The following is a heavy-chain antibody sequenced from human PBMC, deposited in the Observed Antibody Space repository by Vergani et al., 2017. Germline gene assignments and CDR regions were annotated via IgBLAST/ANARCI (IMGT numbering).Heavy chain of an antibody. Sequence: QVQLQQSGPGLVNASQTLSLTCSGLGVSITGGRYYWNWMRQAAEKGLEWIGRIFTRGSTDYNPSLKGRVTISFDTSKNQFSLKLNSVTAADTAVYYCAKEGYCPNGVCFTLFDVWGQGALVTFSS. D-gene: IGHD2-8*01. CDR1: GVSITGGRYY. V-gene: IGHV4-61*02. CDR2: IFTRGST. CDR3: AKEGYCPNGVCFTLFDV. J-gene: IGHJ4*02.